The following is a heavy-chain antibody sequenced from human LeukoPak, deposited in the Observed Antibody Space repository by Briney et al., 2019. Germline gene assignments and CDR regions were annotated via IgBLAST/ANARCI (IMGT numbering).Heavy chain of an antibody. Sequence: SETLSLTCTVSGASISSYYWSWIRQPPGKGLEWIGDIYYSGSIKYNPSLKSRVTMSVDTSKNQFSLKLTSVTAADTAVYYCASKNWQSFYFDYWGQGTLVTVSS. J-gene: IGHJ4*02. D-gene: IGHD1-1*01. CDR2: IYYSGSI. CDR3: ASKNWQSFYFDY. V-gene: IGHV4-59*08. CDR1: GASISSYY.